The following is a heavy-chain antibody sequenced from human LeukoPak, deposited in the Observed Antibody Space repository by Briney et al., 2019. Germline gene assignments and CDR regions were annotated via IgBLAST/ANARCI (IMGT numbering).Heavy chain of an antibody. CDR2: IYHSGST. CDR3: ARTQVGYCSSTSCYWGLDP. J-gene: IGHJ5*02. V-gene: IGHV4-4*02. Sequence: PSETLSLTCAVSGGSISSSNWWSWVRQPPGKGLEWIGEIYHSGSTNHNPSLKSRVTISVDKSKNQFSLKLSSVTAADTAVYYCARTQVGYCSSTSCYWGLDPWGQGTLVTVSS. D-gene: IGHD2-2*01. CDR1: GGSISSSNW.